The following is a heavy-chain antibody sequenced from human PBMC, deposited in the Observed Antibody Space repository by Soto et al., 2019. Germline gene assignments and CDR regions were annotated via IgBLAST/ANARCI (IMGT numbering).Heavy chain of an antibody. J-gene: IGHJ3*02. CDR3: AKDDKYSESKHAFDI. Sequence: VGSLRLSCAASGFTFSTSAMSWVRQAPGKGLEWVSGISDSGGSTYYADSVKGRFTLSRDNSKMTLFLQMNSLRAEDTAVYYCAKDDKYSESKHAFDIWGQGTMVTVS. V-gene: IGHV3-23*01. CDR2: ISDSGGST. CDR1: GFTFSTSA. D-gene: IGHD1-26*01.